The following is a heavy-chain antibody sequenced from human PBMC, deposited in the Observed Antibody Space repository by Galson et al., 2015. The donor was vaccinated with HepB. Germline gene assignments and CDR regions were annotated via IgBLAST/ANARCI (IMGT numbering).Heavy chain of an antibody. Sequence: QSGAEVKKPGESLKISCKGSGYSFTSYWIGWVRQMPGKGLEWMGIIYPGDSDTRYSPSFQGQVTISADKSISTAYLQWSSLKASDTAMYYCARHSHVPFWSGYWPSPYYYYYMDVWGKGTTDTVSS. J-gene: IGHJ6*03. CDR2: IYPGDSDT. CDR1: GYSFTSYW. CDR3: ARHSHVPFWSGYWPSPYYYYYMDV. D-gene: IGHD3-3*01. V-gene: IGHV5-51*01.